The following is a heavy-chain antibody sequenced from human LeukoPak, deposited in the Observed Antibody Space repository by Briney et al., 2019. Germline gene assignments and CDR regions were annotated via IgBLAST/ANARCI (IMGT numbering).Heavy chain of an antibody. CDR2: ISYDGSNK. J-gene: IGHJ4*02. D-gene: IGHD3-22*01. CDR3: AREGSHYYDSSGFDY. V-gene: IGHV3-30-3*01. CDR1: GFTFSSYA. Sequence: GGSLRLSCAASGFTFSSYAMHWVRQAPGKGLEWVAVISYDGSNKYYADSVKGRFTISRDNSKNTLYPQMNSLRAEDTAVYYCAREGSHYYDSSGFDYWGQGTLVTVSS.